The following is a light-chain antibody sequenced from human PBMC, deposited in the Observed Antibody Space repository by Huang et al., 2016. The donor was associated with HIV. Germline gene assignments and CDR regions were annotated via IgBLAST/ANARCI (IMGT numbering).Light chain of an antibody. CDR2: KAS. CDR1: QSISSW. J-gene: IGKJ2*01. V-gene: IGKV1-5*03. Sequence: DIQMTQSPSTLSASVGDRVTITCRASQSISSWLAWYQQKLEKAPKLLIYKASSLESGVPSRFSGSGSGTEFTLTISSLQPDDFATYYCQQYSTYSPYTFGQGTKLEIK. CDR3: QQYSTYSPYT.